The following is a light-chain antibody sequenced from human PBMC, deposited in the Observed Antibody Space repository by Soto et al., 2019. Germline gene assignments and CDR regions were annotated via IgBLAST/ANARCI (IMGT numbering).Light chain of an antibody. CDR2: DVT. J-gene: IGLJ2*01. CDR3: TSYTTSSTVV. V-gene: IGLV2-14*03. Sequence: QSVLTQPASVSGSLGQSITISCTGTRSDIGTYDLVSWYQQHPGKAPQLMIYDVTNRPSGVSNRFSGSKSGSTASLTISGLQAEDEADYYCTSYTTSSTVVIGGGTKVTVL. CDR1: RSDIGTYDL.